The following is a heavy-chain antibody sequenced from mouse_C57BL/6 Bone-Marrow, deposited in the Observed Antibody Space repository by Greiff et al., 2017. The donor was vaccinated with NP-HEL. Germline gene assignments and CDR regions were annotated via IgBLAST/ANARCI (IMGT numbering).Heavy chain of an antibody. V-gene: IGHV5-4*01. J-gene: IGHJ2*01. D-gene: IGHD1-1*01. CDR3: ARDTGWDY. CDR1: GFTFSSYA. CDR2: ISDGGSYT. Sequence: EVKLEESGGGLVKPGGSLKLSCAASGFTFSSYAMSWVRQTPEKRLEWVATISDGGSYTYYPDNVKGRFTISRDNAKNNLYLQMSHLKSEDTAMYYCARDTGWDYWGQGTTLTVSS.